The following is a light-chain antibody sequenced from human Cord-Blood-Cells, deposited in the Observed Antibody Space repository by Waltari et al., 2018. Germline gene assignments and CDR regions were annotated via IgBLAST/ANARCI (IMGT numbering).Light chain of an antibody. CDR3: AAGDGSLNGWV. J-gene: IGLJ3*02. CDR2: NNS. Sequence: QSVLPQPRCASAPPGQMVTITCSVISSTSDNPTVTWYQQHPASAPKLLIYNNSQRPSGVPDRFSGSKSGTSASLAISGVQAEDEADYYCAAGDGSLNGWVFGGGTKLTVL. CDR1: SSTSDNPT. V-gene: IGLV1-44*01.